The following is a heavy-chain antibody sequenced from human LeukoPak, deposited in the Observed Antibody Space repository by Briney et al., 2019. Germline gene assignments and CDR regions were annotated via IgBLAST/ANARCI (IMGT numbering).Heavy chain of an antibody. D-gene: IGHD3-22*01. CDR3: ARDHPPDYDSSGYSKTPGY. V-gene: IGHV3-23*01. J-gene: IGHJ4*02. CDR2: ISGSGGST. CDR1: GFTFSNSD. Sequence: PGGSLRLSCAASGFTFSNSDMNWVHQAPGKGLEWVSAISGSGGSTYYADSVKGRFTISRDNSKNTLYLQMNSLRAEDTAVYYCARDHPPDYDSSGYSKTPGYWGQGTLVTVSS.